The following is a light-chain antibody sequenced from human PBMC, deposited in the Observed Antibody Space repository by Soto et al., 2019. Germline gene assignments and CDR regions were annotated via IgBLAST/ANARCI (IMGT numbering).Light chain of an antibody. CDR2: EGS. Sequence: QSALTQPASVSESPGQSITISCTGTSSDVWSYEFVSLYQQYPGKAPKLMIYEGSKRPSGVSDRFSGSKSGNTASLTISGLQAEDDADYFCCSYAGGSNVFGAGTKLTVL. V-gene: IGLV2-23*03. J-gene: IGLJ1*01. CDR1: SSDVWSYEF. CDR3: CSYAGGSNV.